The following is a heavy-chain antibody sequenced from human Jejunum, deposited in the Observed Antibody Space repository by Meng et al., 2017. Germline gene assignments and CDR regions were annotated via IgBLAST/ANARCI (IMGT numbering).Heavy chain of an antibody. CDR3: AGGGLVRSTRGYFDY. CDR1: VTSVSSNSAG. CDR2: TYYRSKWYI. V-gene: IGHV6-1*01. Sequence: QIQLHQSVQGLVKPSHTLSLTCAISVTSVSSNSAGWNWIRQSPSRGLEWLGRTYYRSKWYIDYAVPVKSRITINPDTSKNQFSLHLNSVTPEDTAVYYCAGGGLVRSTRGYFDYWGQGTLVTVSS. D-gene: IGHD1-26*01. J-gene: IGHJ4*02.